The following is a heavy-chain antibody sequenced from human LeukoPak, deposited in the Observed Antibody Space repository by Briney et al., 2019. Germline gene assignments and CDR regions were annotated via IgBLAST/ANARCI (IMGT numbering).Heavy chain of an antibody. V-gene: IGHV4-34*01. CDR3: ARHYGPEERAFDI. CDR2: INHSGST. J-gene: IGHJ3*02. CDR1: GGSFSDSY. D-gene: IGHD3-10*01. Sequence: SETLSLTCAVYGGSFSDSYWSWIRQPPGRGLEWIGEINHSGSTNYNPSLKSRVTISEDTSKNQFSLKANSVTAADTAVYYCARHYGPEERAFDIWGQGTTVTVSS.